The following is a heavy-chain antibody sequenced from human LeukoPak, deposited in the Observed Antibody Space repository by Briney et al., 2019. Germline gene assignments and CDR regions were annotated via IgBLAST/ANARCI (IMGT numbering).Heavy chain of an antibody. Sequence: SETLSLTCAVYGGSFSGYYWSWIRQPPGKGLEWIGKINHSGSTNYNPSLKSRVTISVDTSKNQFSLKLSSVTAADTAVYYCARGKYYYDSSGYLSYWGQGTLVTVSS. CDR3: ARGKYYYDSSGYLSY. CDR1: GGSFSGYY. CDR2: INHSGST. J-gene: IGHJ4*02. V-gene: IGHV4-34*01. D-gene: IGHD3-22*01.